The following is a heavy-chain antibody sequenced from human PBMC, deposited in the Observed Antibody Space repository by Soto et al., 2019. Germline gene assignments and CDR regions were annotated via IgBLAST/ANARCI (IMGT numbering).Heavy chain of an antibody. CDR3: AHRVLRTVFGLVTTTAIYFDF. V-gene: IGHV2-5*02. J-gene: IGHJ4*02. Sequence: QITLNESGPTQVKPRQTLTLTCTFSGFSLTTSGVGVGWISQSPGKAPEWLALIYWDDDKRYSPSLKSRLTITKETSKIQVVLTMADLDPADTATYYCAHRVLRTVFGLVTTTAIYFDFWGQGTPVAVSS. CDR1: GFSLTTSGVG. CDR2: IYWDDDK. D-gene: IGHD3-3*01.